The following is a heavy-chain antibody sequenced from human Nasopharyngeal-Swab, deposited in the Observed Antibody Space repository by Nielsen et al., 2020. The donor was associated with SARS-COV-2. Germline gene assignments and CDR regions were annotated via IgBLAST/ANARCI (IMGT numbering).Heavy chain of an antibody. D-gene: IGHD6-6*01. CDR2: ISGSGGST. J-gene: IGHJ4*02. Sequence: GGSLRLSCAASGFTFSSYAMSWVRQAPGKGLEWVSAISGSGGSTYYADSVKGRFTISRDNSKNTLYLQMNNLRAEDTAVYYCTAGGDSSSSTFDYWGQGTLVTVSS. V-gene: IGHV3-23*01. CDR3: TAGGDSSSSTFDY. CDR1: GFTFSSYA.